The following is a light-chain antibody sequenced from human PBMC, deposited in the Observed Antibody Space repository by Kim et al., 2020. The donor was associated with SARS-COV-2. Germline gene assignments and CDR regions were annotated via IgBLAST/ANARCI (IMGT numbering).Light chain of an antibody. CDR1: QSVTSNY. V-gene: IGKV3-20*01. J-gene: IGKJ5*01. CDR3: QQYSKSPLT. Sequence: EIVLTQSPGTLSVSPGERGTLSCRASQSVTSNYLAWYQQKRGQAPRLLIYGASSRATGIPARFSGSGSGTDFTLTISSLESEDFAVYYCQQYSKSPLTFGQGTRVEIK. CDR2: GAS.